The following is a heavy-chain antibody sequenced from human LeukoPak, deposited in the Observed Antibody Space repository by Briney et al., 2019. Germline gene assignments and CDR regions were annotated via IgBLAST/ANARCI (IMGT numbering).Heavy chain of an antibody. V-gene: IGHV5-51*01. CDR3: ARRVSSGWNQNWFDP. J-gene: IGHJ5*02. CDR2: IYPGDSGT. CDR1: GYSFTSYW. Sequence: KNGESLKISCKGSGYSFTSYWIGWVRQMPGKGLEWMGIIYPGDSGTRYSPSFQGQVTISADKSISTAYLQWSSLKASDTAMYYCARRVSSGWNQNWFDPWGQGTLVTVSS. D-gene: IGHD6-19*01.